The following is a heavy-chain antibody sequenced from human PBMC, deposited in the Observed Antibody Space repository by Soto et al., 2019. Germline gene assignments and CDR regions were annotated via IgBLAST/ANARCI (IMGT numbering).Heavy chain of an antibody. D-gene: IGHD5-18*01. V-gene: IGHV5-51*01. J-gene: IGHJ4*02. CDR2: IYPDDSDT. CDR1: GYSFTSYW. Sequence: GESLKISCKGSGYSFTSYWIGWVRQMPGKGLEWMGIIYPDDSDTRYSPSFQGQVIMSADKSISTAYLQWSSLKASDSAMYYCARQGKYNYGSNDYWGQGTLVTVSS. CDR3: ARQGKYNYGSNDY.